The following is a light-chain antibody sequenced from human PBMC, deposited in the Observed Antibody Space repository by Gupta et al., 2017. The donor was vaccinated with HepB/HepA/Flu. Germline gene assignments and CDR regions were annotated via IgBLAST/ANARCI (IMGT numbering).Light chain of an antibody. J-gene: IGKJ5*01. Sequence: EIVMTQSPATLSVSPGERATLSCRTSQSVSNNLAWYQQKPGQAPRLLIYGASTRTTGIPARFSGDGSGTQFTLTISSLQSEDIAVYFCQQYDNWLITFGQGTRLEIK. CDR1: QSVSNN. V-gene: IGKV3-15*01. CDR2: GAS. CDR3: QQYDNWLIT.